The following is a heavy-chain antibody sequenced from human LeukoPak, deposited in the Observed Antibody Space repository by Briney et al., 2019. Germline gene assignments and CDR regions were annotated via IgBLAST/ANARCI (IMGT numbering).Heavy chain of an antibody. CDR3: AKDDPEYYDFWSGYYYFDY. V-gene: IGHV3-30*02. Sequence: GGSLRLSCAASGFTFSSYGIHWVRQAPGKGLEWVTFIGYDGRNKYYADSVKGRFTISRDNSKNTLYLQMNSLRAEDTAVYYCAKDDPEYYDFWSGYYYFDYWGQGTLVTVSS. J-gene: IGHJ4*02. CDR2: IGYDGRNK. D-gene: IGHD3-3*01. CDR1: GFTFSSYG.